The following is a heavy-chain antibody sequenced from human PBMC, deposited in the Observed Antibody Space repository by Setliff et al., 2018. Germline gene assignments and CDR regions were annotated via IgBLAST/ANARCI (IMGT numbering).Heavy chain of an antibody. CDR3: AREGVDTRSSTDYRYYMDV. J-gene: IGHJ6*03. CDR2: IYTRGST. CDR1: GGSISEANYY. Sequence: SETLSLTCTVSGGSISEANYYWSWIRQPAGKGLEWIGHIYTRGSTNYNPSLRSRVSISVDTSKNHFSLRLSSVTAADTAVYYCAREGVDTRSSTDYRYYMDVWGKGTTVTVSS. V-gene: IGHV4-61*09. D-gene: IGHD5-18*01.